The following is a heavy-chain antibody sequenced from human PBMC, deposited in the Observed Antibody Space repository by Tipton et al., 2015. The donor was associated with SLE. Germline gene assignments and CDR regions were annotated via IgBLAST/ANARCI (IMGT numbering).Heavy chain of an antibody. Sequence: TLSLTCTVSGGSISSHYWSWIRRPPGKGLEWIGEINHSGSTNYNPSLKSRVTISVDTSKNQFSLKLSSVTAADTAVYYCARGGGSPSYWGQGTLVTVSS. CDR2: INHSGST. CDR1: GGSISSHY. CDR3: ARGGGSPSY. D-gene: IGHD2-15*01. V-gene: IGHV4-59*11. J-gene: IGHJ4*02.